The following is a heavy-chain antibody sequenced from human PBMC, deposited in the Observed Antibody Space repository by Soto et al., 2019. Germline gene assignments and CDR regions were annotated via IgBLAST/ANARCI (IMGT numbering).Heavy chain of an antibody. CDR2: IYSGGST. Sequence: GGSLRLSCAASGFTVSSNYMSWVRQAPGKGLEWVSVIYSGGSTYYADSVKGRFTISRDNSKNTLYLQMNSLRAEDTAVYYCARGVWGQQFSYYYYMDVWGKGTTVTVSS. CDR1: GFTVSSNY. CDR3: ARGVWGQQFSYYYYMDV. J-gene: IGHJ6*03. D-gene: IGHD3-16*01. V-gene: IGHV3-66*01.